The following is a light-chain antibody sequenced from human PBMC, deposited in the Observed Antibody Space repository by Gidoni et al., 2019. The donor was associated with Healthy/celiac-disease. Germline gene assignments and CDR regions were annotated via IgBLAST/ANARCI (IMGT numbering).Light chain of an antibody. Sequence: DIQMTQSPSTLSASVGDRLTNTWYQQKPGKAPKLLIYKASSLESGVPSRFSGSGSGTEFTLTISSLQPSSFATYYCQRYNSYPWTFGQGTKVEIK. V-gene: IGKV1-5*03. CDR3: QRYNSYPWT. CDR2: KAS. J-gene: IGKJ1*01.